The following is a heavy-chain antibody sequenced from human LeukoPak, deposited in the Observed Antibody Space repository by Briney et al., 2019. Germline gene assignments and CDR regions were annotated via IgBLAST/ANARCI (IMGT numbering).Heavy chain of an antibody. V-gene: IGHV4-34*01. J-gene: IGHJ6*03. CDR3: ARGCRTYYYGSGSYYYYYYYMDV. CDR2: INHSGST. D-gene: IGHD3-10*01. CDR1: GGSFSGYY. Sequence: SETLSLTCAVYGGSFSGYYWSWIRQPPGKGLEWIGEINHSGSTNYNPSLKSRVTISVDTSKNQSSLKLSSVTAADTAVYYCARGCRTYYYGSGSYYYYYYYMDVWGKGTTVTVSS.